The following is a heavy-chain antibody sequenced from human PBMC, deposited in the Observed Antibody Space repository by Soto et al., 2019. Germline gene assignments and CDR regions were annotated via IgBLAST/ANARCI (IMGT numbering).Heavy chain of an antibody. V-gene: IGHV6-1*01. J-gene: IGHJ6*02. CDR3: VAYYDFWSGYSRPYYYGMDV. D-gene: IGHD3-3*01. Sequence: SQTLSLSCAISGDSVSSNSAAWNWIRQSSSRGLEWLGRTYYRSKWYNDYAVSVKSRITINPDTSKNQFSLQLNSVTPEDTAVYYCVAYYDFWSGYSRPYYYGMDVWGQGTTVTVSS. CDR2: TYYRSKWYN. CDR1: GDSVSSNSAA.